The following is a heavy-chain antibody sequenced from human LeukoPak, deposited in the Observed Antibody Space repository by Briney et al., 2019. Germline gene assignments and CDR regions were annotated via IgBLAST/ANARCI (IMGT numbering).Heavy chain of an antibody. Sequence: PGGSLRLSCAVYWFTVSRNFLSWVRQAPGKGLEWVSVIYSDGTTFYGDSVKGRFTISRDTSKSTLYLQMNTLRADDTAVYYCALSRGYSDYQLRFDYWGQGALVTVSS. CDR3: ALSRGYSDYQLRFDY. CDR2: IYSDGTT. J-gene: IGHJ4*02. D-gene: IGHD5-12*01. V-gene: IGHV3-53*01. CDR1: WFTVSRNF.